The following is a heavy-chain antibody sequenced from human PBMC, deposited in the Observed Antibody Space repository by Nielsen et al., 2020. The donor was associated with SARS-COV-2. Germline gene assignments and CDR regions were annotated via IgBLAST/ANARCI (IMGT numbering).Heavy chain of an antibody. Sequence: GESLKISCQASGYSFTKYWITWVRQMPGKGLEWIGRIDPSDSYANYGPSFQGHATISADKSISTAYLQWSSLKASDTAMYFCARLGYCSGGNCHSGSWFDPWGQGTLVTVSS. CDR3: ARLGYCSGGNCHSGSWFDP. J-gene: IGHJ5*02. CDR2: IDPSDSYA. D-gene: IGHD2-15*01. CDR1: GYSFTKYW. V-gene: IGHV5-10-1*01.